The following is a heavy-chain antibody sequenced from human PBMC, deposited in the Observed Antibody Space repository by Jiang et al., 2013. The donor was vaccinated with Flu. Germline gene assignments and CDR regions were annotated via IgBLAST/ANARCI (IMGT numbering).Heavy chain of an antibody. D-gene: IGHD1-26*01. V-gene: IGHV3-7*03. CDR1: GFTFSNHW. CDR2: KSKTNLR. CDR3: ARGSSNYYAGWFDP. Sequence: RLSCEASGFTFSNHWMGWVRQSSRGRGWKWVAEHKSKTNLRNTMWTLXGGRFTISRDSAKNSLYLQMNSLRAEDTAVYYCARGSSNYYAGWFDPWGQGTLVTVSS. J-gene: IGHJ5*02.